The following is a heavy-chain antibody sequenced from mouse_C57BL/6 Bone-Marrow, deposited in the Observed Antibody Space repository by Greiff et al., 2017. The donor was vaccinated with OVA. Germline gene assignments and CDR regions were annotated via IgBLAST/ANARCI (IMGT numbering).Heavy chain of an antibody. CDR2: INPNNGGT. V-gene: IGHV1-22*01. Sequence: EVKLQQSGPELVKPGASVKMSCKASGYTFTDYNMHWVKQSHGKSLEWIGYINPNNGGTSYNQKFKGKATLTVNKSSSTAYMELRSLTSEDSAVYYCARIYYSLYYCDYWGQGTTLTASS. D-gene: IGHD1-1*01. CDR3: ARIYYSLYYCDY. J-gene: IGHJ2*01. CDR1: GYTFTDYN.